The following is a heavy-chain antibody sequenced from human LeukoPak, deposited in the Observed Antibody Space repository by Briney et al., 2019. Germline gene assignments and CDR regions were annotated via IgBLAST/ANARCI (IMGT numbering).Heavy chain of an antibody. CDR3: ARDMGYCSSTSCYSYFDY. Sequence: PGGSLRLSCAASRFTFSSYSMNWVRQAPGKGLEWVSSISSSSSYIYYADSVKGRFTISRDNAKNSLYLQMNSLRAEDTAVYYCARDMGYCSSTSCYSYFDYWGQGTLVTVSS. CDR2: ISSSSSYI. V-gene: IGHV3-21*01. D-gene: IGHD2-2*02. CDR1: RFTFSSYS. J-gene: IGHJ4*02.